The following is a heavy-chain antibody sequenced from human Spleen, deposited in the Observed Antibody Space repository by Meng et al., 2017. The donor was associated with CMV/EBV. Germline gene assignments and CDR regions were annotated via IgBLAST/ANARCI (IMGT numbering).Heavy chain of an antibody. CDR2: SNAGNGNT. D-gene: IGHD6-13*01. Sequence: ASVKVSCKASGYTFTSYAMHWVRQAPGQRLEWMGWSNAGNGNTKYSQEFQGRVTITRDTSASTAYMELSSLRSEDMAVYYCATGISSWMIGYYFDYWGQGTLVTVSS. CDR1: GYTFTSYA. CDR3: ATGISSWMIGYYFDY. J-gene: IGHJ4*02. V-gene: IGHV1-3*02.